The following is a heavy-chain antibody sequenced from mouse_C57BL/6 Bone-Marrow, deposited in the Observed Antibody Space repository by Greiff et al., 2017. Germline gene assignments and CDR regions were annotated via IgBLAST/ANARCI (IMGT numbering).Heavy chain of an antibody. CDR2: IHPNSGST. CDR1: GYTFTSYW. Sequence: QLQLKQPGAQLVKPGASVKLSCKASGYTFTSYWLHWVKQRPGQGLELIGMIHPNSGSTNYNKKFKSKATLTVDNSSSTAYMQLSSLTSEDSAVYYCARYDGIPFDYWGQGTTLTVSS. V-gene: IGHV1-64*01. D-gene: IGHD2-12*01. J-gene: IGHJ2*01. CDR3: ARYDGIPFDY.